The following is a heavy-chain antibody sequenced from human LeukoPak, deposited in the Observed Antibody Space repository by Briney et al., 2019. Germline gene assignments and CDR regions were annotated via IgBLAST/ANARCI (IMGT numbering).Heavy chain of an antibody. V-gene: IGHV3-23*01. D-gene: IGHD4-17*01. CDR1: GFTFSSYT. CDR2: ISGRGEST. J-gene: IGHJ4*02. Sequence: PGGSLRLSCAASGFTFSSYTMSWVRQAPGEGLEWLSAISGRGESTFYAPSVKGRFAISRDNSDNTLYLQMSSLRVDDTAVYSCAKERQTGDYFTSDYWGQGTLVTVSS. CDR3: AKERQTGDYFTSDY.